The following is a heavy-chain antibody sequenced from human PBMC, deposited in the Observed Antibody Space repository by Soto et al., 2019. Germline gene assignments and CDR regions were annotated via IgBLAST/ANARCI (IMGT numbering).Heavy chain of an antibody. CDR3: VRDGTKTLRDWFDP. CDR1: GASISGYY. Sequence: SETLSLTCTVSGASISGYYWSWIRKSAGKGLEWLGRIYATGTTDYNPSLKSRVMMSVDTSKKQFSLRLRSVTATDTAVYYCVRDGTKTLRDWFDPWGQGISVTVSS. J-gene: IGHJ5*02. D-gene: IGHD1-1*01. V-gene: IGHV4-4*07. CDR2: IYATGTT.